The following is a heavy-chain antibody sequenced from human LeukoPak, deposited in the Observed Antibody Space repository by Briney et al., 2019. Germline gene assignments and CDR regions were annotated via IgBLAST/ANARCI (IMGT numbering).Heavy chain of an antibody. Sequence: ASVKVSCKASGYTFTSYDINWVRQATGQGLEWMGWMNPNSGNTGYAQKFQGRVTMTRNTSISTACMELSSLRSEDTAVYYCASAGWAYCGGDCQGDYYYMDVWGKGTTVTVSS. CDR2: MNPNSGNT. CDR1: GYTFTSYD. V-gene: IGHV1-8*01. D-gene: IGHD2-21*02. J-gene: IGHJ6*03. CDR3: ASAGWAYCGGDCQGDYYYMDV.